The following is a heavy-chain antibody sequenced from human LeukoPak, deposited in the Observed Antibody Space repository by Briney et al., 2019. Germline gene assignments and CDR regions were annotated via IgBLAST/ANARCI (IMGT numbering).Heavy chain of an antibody. CDR1: GFTFSSYA. CDR2: ISGSGGST. D-gene: IGHD1-1*01. J-gene: IGHJ4*02. Sequence: GGSLRLSCAASGFTFSSYAMSWDRQAPGKGLEWVSAISGSGGSTYYADSVKGRFTISRDNSKNTLYLQMNSLRAEDTAVYYCARVGVQGVVFDHWGQGTLVTVSP. CDR3: ARVGVQGVVFDH. V-gene: IGHV3-23*01.